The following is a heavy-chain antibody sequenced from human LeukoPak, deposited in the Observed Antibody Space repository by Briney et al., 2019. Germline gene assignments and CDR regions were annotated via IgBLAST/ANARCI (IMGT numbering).Heavy chain of an antibody. D-gene: IGHD3-10*01. CDR3: ARDPSRYITMPT. CDR1: GGSISSSSYY. J-gene: IGHJ5*02. Sequence: PSETLSLTCTVSGGSISSSSYYWGWIRQPPGKGLEWIGSIYYSGSTYYNPSLKSRVTISVDTSKNQFSLKLSSVTAADTAVYYCARDPSRYITMPTWGQGTLVTVSS. V-gene: IGHV4-39*07. CDR2: IYYSGST.